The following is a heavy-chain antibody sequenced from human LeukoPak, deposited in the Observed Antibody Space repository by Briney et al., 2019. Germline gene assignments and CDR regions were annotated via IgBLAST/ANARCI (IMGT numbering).Heavy chain of an antibody. V-gene: IGHV3-74*01. J-gene: IGHJ3*02. CDR2: IYSDGSST. CDR3: ARGEYCSGGSCDSAAFDI. Sequence: GGSLRLSCSASGFTFSSYWMHWVRHAPGKGLVWVSRIYSDGSSTNYADSVKGRFTISRDNAKNTLYLQMNSLRAEDTAVYYCARGEYCSGGSCDSAAFDIWGQGTMVTVSS. D-gene: IGHD2-15*01. CDR1: GFTFSSYW.